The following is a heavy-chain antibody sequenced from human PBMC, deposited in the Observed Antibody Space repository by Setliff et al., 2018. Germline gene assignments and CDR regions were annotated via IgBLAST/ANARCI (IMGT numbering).Heavy chain of an antibody. CDR1: GESFNDYW. V-gene: IGHV4-34*01. CDR3: ARTYNFWSGYFDY. Sequence: SETLSLTCAVYGESFNDYWWSWIRQAPDKGLEWIGEINHSGSTNNNPSLKSRVTISVDTSKNQFSLKLSSVTAADTAVYYCARTYNFWSGYFDYWGQGTLVTVPQ. J-gene: IGHJ4*02. D-gene: IGHD3-3*01. CDR2: INHSGST.